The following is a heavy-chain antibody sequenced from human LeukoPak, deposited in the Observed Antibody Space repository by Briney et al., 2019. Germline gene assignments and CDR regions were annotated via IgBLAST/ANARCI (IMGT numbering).Heavy chain of an antibody. D-gene: IGHD6-13*01. J-gene: IGHJ4*02. CDR2: ISSSSSYT. Sequence: GGSLRLSCAASGFTFSDYYMSWIRQAPGKGLKWVSYISSSSSYTNYADSVKGRFTISRDNAKNSLYLQMNSLRAEDTAVYYCARAVPQQEVDYWGQGTLVTVSS. V-gene: IGHV3-11*05. CDR1: GFTFSDYY. CDR3: ARAVPQQEVDY.